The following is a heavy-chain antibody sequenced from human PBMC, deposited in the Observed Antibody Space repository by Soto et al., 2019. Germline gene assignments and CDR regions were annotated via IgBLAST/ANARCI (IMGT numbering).Heavy chain of an antibody. CDR1: GFILRNYW. D-gene: IGHD3-10*01. CDR2: IKEDGSEK. Sequence: PGGSLRLSCADSGFILRNYWMSWVRQAPGMGLQWVASIKEDGSEKYYVDPVKGRFTISRENAKNSLYLQMNSPRAEDTAVYYCPRYRFLGPWGQGILVIVSS. J-gene: IGHJ5*02. CDR3: PRYRFLGP. V-gene: IGHV3-7*03.